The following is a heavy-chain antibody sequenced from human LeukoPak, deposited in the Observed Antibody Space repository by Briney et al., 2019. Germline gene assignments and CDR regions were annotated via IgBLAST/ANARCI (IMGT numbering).Heavy chain of an antibody. CDR3: ARDCSGGSCYGAFDI. J-gene: IGHJ3*02. V-gene: IGHV4-30-4*01. CDR1: GVSIRSGDYY. Sequence: SSETLSLTGTVSGVSIRSGDYYWSWIRQPPGKGLEWIGYIYDSGSTYYNPSLKSRITISVDTSENRFSLKLSSVTATDTAVYYCARDCSGGSCYGAFDIWGQGTMVTVSS. D-gene: IGHD2-15*01. CDR2: IYDSGST.